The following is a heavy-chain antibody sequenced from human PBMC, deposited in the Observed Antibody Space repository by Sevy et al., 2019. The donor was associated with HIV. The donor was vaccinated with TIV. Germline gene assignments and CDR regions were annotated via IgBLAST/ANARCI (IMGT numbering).Heavy chain of an antibody. V-gene: IGHV3-23*01. J-gene: IGHJ4*02. CDR3: TKDGLKCDYY. Sequence: EGSLRLSCAASGFTFNNYAMNWVRQAPGKGLEWVSTISGSGGSTSYADSVKGRFTISRDNSKNTLYLQMNSLRAEDTALYYCTKDGLKCDYYWGQGTRVTVSS. D-gene: IGHD2-21*02. CDR1: GFTFNNYA. CDR2: ISGSGGST.